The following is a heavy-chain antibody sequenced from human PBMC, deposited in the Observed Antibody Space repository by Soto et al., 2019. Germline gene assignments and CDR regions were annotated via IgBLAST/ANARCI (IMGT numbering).Heavy chain of an antibody. CDR3: AGDHGIAAAVDYYYYGMDV. D-gene: IGHD6-13*01. V-gene: IGHV3-21*01. CDR1: GFTFSSYS. J-gene: IGHJ6*02. Sequence: EVQLVESGGGLVKPGGSLRLSCAASGFTFSSYSMNWVRQAPGKGLEWVSSISSSSSYIYYADSVKGRFTISRDNAKNAQYMKMTSLRAEDTAVADCAGDHGIAAAVDYYYYGMDVWGQGTTVTVSS. CDR2: ISSSSSYI.